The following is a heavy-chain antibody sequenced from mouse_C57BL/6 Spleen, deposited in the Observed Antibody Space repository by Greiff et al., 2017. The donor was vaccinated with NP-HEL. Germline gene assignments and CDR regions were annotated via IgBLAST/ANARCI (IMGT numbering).Heavy chain of an antibody. V-gene: IGHV5-9-1*02. CDR3: TRDYDYDVPFFAD. J-gene: IGHJ3*01. CDR1: GFTFSSYA. CDR2: ISSGGDYI. Sequence: EVKVVESGEGLVKPGGSLKLSCAASGFTFSSYAMSWVRQTPEKRLEWVAYISSGGDYIYYADTVKGRFTISRDNARNTLYLQMSSLKSEDTAMYYCTRDYDYDVPFFADWGQGTLVTVSA. D-gene: IGHD2-4*01.